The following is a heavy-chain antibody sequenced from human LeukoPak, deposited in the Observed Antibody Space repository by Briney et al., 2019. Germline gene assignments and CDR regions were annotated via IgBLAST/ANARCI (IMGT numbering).Heavy chain of an antibody. D-gene: IGHD2-21*02. CDR3: AKDIEAGTAGFSFDY. Sequence: GGSLRLSCAASGFSFAYYAMHWVRQAPGKGLEWVSLITANGDSTYYAHSVKGRFTISRDNSKNSLSLQMNSLRTEDTALYYCAKDIEAGTAGFSFDYWGQGTLVAVSS. CDR2: ITANGDST. V-gene: IGHV3-43*02. CDR1: GFSFAYYA. J-gene: IGHJ4*02.